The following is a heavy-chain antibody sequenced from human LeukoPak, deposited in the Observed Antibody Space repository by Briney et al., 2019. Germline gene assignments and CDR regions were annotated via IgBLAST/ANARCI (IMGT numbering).Heavy chain of an antibody. D-gene: IGHD3-16*01. V-gene: IGHV1-46*01. CDR2: INPSAGST. Sequence: ASVTVSCKATGYTFTSYYMHWVRQAPGQGLEWMGIINPSAGSTSDAQKFQGRVTMTRDTSTSTVYMELSSLRSADTAVYYCARERGGGLDYWGQGTLVSVSS. CDR3: ARERGGGLDY. CDR1: GYTFTSYY. J-gene: IGHJ4*02.